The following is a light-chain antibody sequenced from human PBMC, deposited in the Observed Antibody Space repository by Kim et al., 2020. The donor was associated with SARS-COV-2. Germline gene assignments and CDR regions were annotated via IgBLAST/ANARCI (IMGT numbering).Light chain of an antibody. J-gene: IGLJ3*02. CDR2: EDN. CDR1: AGGIANNY. Sequence: TGTLGNTDSAGGIANNYVQWDQQRPGRPPTTVIYEDNQRPSGVPDRFSGSIDSSSNAASLTISGLKTEDEADYYCQSYDSSNQKVFGGGTQLTVL. V-gene: IGLV6-57*02. CDR3: QSYDSSNQKV.